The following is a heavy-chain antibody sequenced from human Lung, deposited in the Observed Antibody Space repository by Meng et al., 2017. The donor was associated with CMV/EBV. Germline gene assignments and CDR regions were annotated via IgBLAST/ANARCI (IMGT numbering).Heavy chain of an antibody. D-gene: IGHD2-2*01. CDR2: IIPILDVT. CDR3: ATDTCFYASCYVGSFHHYFYGMDV. Sequence: SXXVSXKASGGASTSYTINWVRQAPGQGFEWMGRIIPILDVTNYAQKFRGRVTITADKSTATAYLELGSLRSDDTAAYYCATDTCFYASCYVGSFHHYFYGMDVWXQGTTVTVSS. J-gene: IGHJ6*02. CDR1: GGASTSYT. V-gene: IGHV1-69*04.